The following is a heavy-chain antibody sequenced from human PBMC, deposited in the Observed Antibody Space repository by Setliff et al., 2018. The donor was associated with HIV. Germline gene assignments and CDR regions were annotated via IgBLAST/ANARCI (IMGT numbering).Heavy chain of an antibody. CDR2: IYYSGTT. D-gene: IGHD6-6*01. CDR1: GDSVSSASYY. Sequence: PSAPLSLTCTVSGDSVSSASYYWSWIRRPPGKGLEWIGYIYYSGTTKYNPSLKSRVTISVDTSKNQFSLKLSSVTAADTAVYYCASEAWTSYRSSSGYYYYMDVWGKGTTVTVSS. CDR3: ASEAWTSYRSSSGYYYYMDV. V-gene: IGHV4-61*01. J-gene: IGHJ6*03.